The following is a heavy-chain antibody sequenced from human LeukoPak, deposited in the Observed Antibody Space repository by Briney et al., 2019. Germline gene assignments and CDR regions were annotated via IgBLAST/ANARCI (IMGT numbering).Heavy chain of an antibody. J-gene: IGHJ4*02. CDR1: GFTFSSYS. D-gene: IGHD6-13*01. Sequence: PGGSLRLSCAASGFTFSSYSMNWVRQAPGKGLEWVSSISSSSSYIYYADSVKGRFTISRDNAKNSLYLQMNSLRAEDTAVYYCARYSSSWYRTYFDYWGQGTLVTISS. CDR3: ARYSSSWYRTYFDY. CDR2: ISSSSSYI. V-gene: IGHV3-21*01.